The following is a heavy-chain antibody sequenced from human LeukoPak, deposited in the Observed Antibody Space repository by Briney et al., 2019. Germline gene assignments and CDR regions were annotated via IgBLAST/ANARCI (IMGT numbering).Heavy chain of an antibody. D-gene: IGHD3-16*01. CDR2: IYYSGST. CDR1: GGSISSYY. CDR3: AIRDYDYATMYWFVP. V-gene: IGHV4-59*01. J-gene: IGHJ5*02. Sequence: PSETVSLTCTVSGGSISSYYWSWLRQPPGKGLEWIGIIYYSGSTNYNPSLKSRVTISVDTSKNHFSLKLSSVTAADTAVYYRAIRDYDYATMYWFVPSGRGTLVTVSS.